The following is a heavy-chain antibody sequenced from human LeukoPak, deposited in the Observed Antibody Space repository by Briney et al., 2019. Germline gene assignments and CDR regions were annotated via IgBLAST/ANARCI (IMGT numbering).Heavy chain of an antibody. CDR2: IYYTGSA. J-gene: IGHJ4*02. Sequence: PSETLSLTCAVSGGSISSSSYYWGWIRQPPGKGLEWIGSIYYTGSAYYNPSLKSRVTMSVDTSKNQFSLKLSSVTAADTAVYYCARPKGGNSGELDYWGQGTLVTVSS. CDR1: GGSISSSSYY. CDR3: ARPKGGNSGELDY. D-gene: IGHD4-23*01. V-gene: IGHV4-39*01.